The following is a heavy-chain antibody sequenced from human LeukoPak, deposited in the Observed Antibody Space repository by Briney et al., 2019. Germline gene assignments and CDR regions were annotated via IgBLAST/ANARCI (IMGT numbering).Heavy chain of an antibody. Sequence: SETLSLTCTVSGGSISSSSYYWGWIRQPPGKGLEWIGNIYYSGSTYYNPSLKSRVTISVDTSKNQFSLKLSSVTAADTAVYYCAREGRYFGTPIFDYWGQGTLVTVSS. CDR3: AREGRYFGTPIFDY. CDR2: IYYSGST. D-gene: IGHD3-9*01. J-gene: IGHJ4*02. V-gene: IGHV4-39*07. CDR1: GGSISSSSYY.